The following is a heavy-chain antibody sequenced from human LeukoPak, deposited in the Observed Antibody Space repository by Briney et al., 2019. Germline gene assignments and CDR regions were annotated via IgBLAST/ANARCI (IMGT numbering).Heavy chain of an antibody. CDR1: GFTFDDYA. CDR2: ISWNSGSI. CDR3: AKDMGGSSWELQDAFDI. Sequence: PGGSLRLSCAASGFTFDDYAMHWVRQAPGKGLEWVSGISWNSGSIGYADSVKGRFTISRDNAKNSLYLQMNSLRAEDTALYYCAKDMGGSSWELQDAFDIWGQGTMVTVSS. D-gene: IGHD1-26*01. J-gene: IGHJ3*02. V-gene: IGHV3-9*01.